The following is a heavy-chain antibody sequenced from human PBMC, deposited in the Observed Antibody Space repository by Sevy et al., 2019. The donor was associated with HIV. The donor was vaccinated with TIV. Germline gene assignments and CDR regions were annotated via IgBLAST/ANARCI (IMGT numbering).Heavy chain of an antibody. Sequence: GGSLRLSCAASGFTFSSYWMSWVRQAPGKGLEWVANIKQDGSEKYYVDSVKGRFTISRDNVKNSLYLQMNSLRAEDTAVYYCACERGDRFFGVVKLDPWGQGTLVTVSS. CDR3: ACERGDRFFGVVKLDP. CDR2: IKQDGSEK. J-gene: IGHJ5*02. CDR1: GFTFSSYW. V-gene: IGHV3-7*01. D-gene: IGHD3-3*01.